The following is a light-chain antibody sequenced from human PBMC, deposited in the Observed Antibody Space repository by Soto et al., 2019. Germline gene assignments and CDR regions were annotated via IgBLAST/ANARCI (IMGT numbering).Light chain of an antibody. CDR3: SSYGGRYTYV. CDR2: QVS. Sequence: QSVLTQPPSVSGSPGQSVTISCTGTSIDVGNFDLVSWYQQPPGTAPKLLIYQVSNRPSGVPDRFSGSQSGNTASLTVSGLQAEDEADYYCSSYGGRYTYVFGTGTKVTLL. V-gene: IGLV2-18*02. J-gene: IGLJ1*01. CDR1: SIDVGNFDL.